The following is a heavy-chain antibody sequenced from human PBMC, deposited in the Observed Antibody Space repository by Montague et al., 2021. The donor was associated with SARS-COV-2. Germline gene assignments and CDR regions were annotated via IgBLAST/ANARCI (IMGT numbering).Heavy chain of an antibody. J-gene: IGHJ4*02. CDR2: TYYRSKWYY. V-gene: IGHV6-1*01. CDR1: GDSVVGHTAA. D-gene: IGHD6-13*01. CDR3: ARDPRYSLSWSFDY. Sequence: CAISGDSVVGHTAAWNWNRPEPSRRLDLLGRTYYRSKWYYDYAVXVKXRMTISPDTSKNQFSLQLSSVTPEDRAVYYCARDPRYSLSWSFDYWGQGTLVTVSS.